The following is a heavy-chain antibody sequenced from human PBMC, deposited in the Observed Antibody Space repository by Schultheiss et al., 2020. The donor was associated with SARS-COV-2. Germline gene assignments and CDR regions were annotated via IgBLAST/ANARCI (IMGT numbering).Heavy chain of an antibody. CDR1: GGSISSYY. D-gene: IGHD6-19*01. CDR2: INHSGST. CDR3: ARDGIGDSSGGRGWFDP. Sequence: SETLSLTCTVSGGSISSYYWSWIRQPPGKGLEWIGEINHSGSTNYNPSLKSRVTISVDTSKNQFSLKLSSVTAADTAVYYCARDGIGDSSGGRGWFDPWGQGTLVTVSS. V-gene: IGHV4-34*01. J-gene: IGHJ5*02.